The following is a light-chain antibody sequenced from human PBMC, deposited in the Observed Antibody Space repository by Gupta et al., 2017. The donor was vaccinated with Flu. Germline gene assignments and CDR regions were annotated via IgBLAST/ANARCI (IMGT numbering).Light chain of an antibody. J-gene: IGKJ3*01. CDR1: QSISSY. V-gene: IGKV1-39*01. Sequence: LQMTQSPSSLSASVGDRVTIPCRASQSISSYLNWYQQKPGKAPKLLIYAASIWQSGVPSRFSGSGSGTDFTLTISSRQPEDFATYYCQQSDSNHGITFGHGTKVDIK. CDR2: AAS. CDR3: QQSDSNHGIT.